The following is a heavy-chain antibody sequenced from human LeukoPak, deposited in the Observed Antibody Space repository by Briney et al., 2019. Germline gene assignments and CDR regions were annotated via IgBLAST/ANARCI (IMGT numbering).Heavy chain of an antibody. Sequence: GGSLRLSCAASGFSFSDNYMSWIRQAPGKGLEWVSYISSGSSYTNYAGSVKGRFTISRDNAKNSLFLQMNSLRAEDTAVYYCATHAAQYSTFDYWGQGTLVTVSS. D-gene: IGHD2/OR15-2a*01. J-gene: IGHJ4*02. CDR2: ISSGSSYT. CDR1: GFSFSDNY. V-gene: IGHV3-11*03. CDR3: ATHAAQYSTFDY.